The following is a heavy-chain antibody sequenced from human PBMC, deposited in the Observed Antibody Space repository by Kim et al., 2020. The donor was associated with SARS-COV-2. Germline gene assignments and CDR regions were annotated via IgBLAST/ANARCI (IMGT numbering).Heavy chain of an antibody. D-gene: IGHD2-21*01. CDR1: GYSFTNSA. CDR3: ARDGETNFDY. J-gene: IGHJ4*02. Sequence: ASVKVSCETSGYSFTNSAMHWVRQAPGQRLEWMGWINAGNGDTKYSQKFQDRVTITRDTSPSTAYMELSSLRSEDTAVYYCARDGETNFDYWGQGTLVTVSS. V-gene: IGHV1-3*01. CDR2: INAGNGDT.